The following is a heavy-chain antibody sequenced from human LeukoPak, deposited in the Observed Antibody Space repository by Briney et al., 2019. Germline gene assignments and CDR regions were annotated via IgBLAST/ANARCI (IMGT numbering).Heavy chain of an antibody. Sequence: GRSLRLSCAASGFSFDTYAMHWVRQAPGQGLEWLALIRHDGRHKFYSNSVRGQFTISRDNCKKTGYLQMNNLRPDDTAVYYCAREIFGSGSDPDFWGQGTLVTVSS. V-gene: IGHV3-33*01. CDR2: IRHDGRHK. CDR3: AREIFGSGSDPDF. D-gene: IGHD3-10*01. J-gene: IGHJ4*02. CDR1: GFSFDTYA.